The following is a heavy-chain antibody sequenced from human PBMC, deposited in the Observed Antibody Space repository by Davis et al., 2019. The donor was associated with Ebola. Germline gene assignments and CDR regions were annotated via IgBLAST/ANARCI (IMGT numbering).Heavy chain of an antibody. Sequence: GESLKISCAASGFTLSGYWMHWVRQAPGKGLVWVSRINSDGSSTSYADSVKGRFTLSRDNAKNTLYLQMNSLRAEDTAVYYCARGGVGVPAATVPGYANYWGQGTLVTVSS. CDR2: INSDGSST. V-gene: IGHV3-74*01. J-gene: IGHJ4*02. CDR3: ARGGVGVPAATVPGYANY. D-gene: IGHD2-2*01. CDR1: GFTLSGYW.